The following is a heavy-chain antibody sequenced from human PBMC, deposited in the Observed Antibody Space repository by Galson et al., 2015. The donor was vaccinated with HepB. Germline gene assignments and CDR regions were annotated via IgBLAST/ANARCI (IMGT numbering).Heavy chain of an antibody. V-gene: IGHV3-21*01. CDR3: ARQQLTRITMIVGTGGAFDI. Sequence: SLRLSCAASGFTFSSYSMNWVRQAPGKGLEWVSSISSSSSYIYYADSVKGRFTISRDNAKNSLYLQMNSLRAEDTAVYYCARQQLTRITMIVGTGGAFDIWGQGTMVTVSS. CDR2: ISSSSSYI. CDR1: GFTFSSYS. D-gene: IGHD3-22*01. J-gene: IGHJ3*02.